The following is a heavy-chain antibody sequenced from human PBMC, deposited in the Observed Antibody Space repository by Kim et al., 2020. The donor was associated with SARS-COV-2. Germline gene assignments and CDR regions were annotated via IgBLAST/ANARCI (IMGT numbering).Heavy chain of an antibody. D-gene: IGHD6-13*01. Sequence: YYADSVRGRFTISRDNLKNTVYLQMNNLRVEDTSTYYCARSHQAHLVTFAYWGQGTLVTVS. J-gene: IGHJ4*02. CDR3: ARSHQAHLVTFAY. V-gene: IGHV3-30*01.